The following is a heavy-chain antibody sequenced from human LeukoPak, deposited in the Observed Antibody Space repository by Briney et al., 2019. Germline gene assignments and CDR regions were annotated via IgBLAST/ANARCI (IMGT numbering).Heavy chain of an antibody. V-gene: IGHV3-30*04. CDR3: ASDYDSSGYYSLTAFDY. CDR2: ISYDGSNK. Sequence: QVQLVESGGGVVQPGRSLRLSCAASGFTFSSYAMHWVRQAPGKGLEWVAVISYDGSNKYYADSVKGRFTISRDNSKNTLYLQMNSLRAEDTAVYYCASDYDSSGYYSLTAFDYWGQGTLVTVSS. J-gene: IGHJ4*02. D-gene: IGHD3-22*01. CDR1: GFTFSSYA.